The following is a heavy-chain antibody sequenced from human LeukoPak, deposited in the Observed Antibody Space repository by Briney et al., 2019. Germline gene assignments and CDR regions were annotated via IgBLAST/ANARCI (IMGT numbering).Heavy chain of an antibody. Sequence: SETLSLTCAVYGGSYSYYWTWVRQTPGKGLEWIGEISHTGDIINYKPSLKSRVTMSVDSSKKQFSLRLTSVTAADTGVYYCARVPDITARPCDSWGPGTRVTVS. J-gene: IGHJ4*02. CDR2: ISHTGDII. CDR3: ARVPDITARPCDS. V-gene: IGHV4-34*01. CDR1: GGSYSYY. D-gene: IGHD1-1*01.